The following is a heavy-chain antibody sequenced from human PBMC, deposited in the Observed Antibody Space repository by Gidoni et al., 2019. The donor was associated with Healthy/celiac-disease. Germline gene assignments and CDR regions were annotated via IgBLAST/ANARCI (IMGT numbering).Heavy chain of an antibody. D-gene: IGHD2-15*01. CDR2: IIPIFGTA. V-gene: IGHV1-69*01. CDR3: ARDRFVVVVAATNYYYYGMDV. Sequence: QVPLVQSGAEVTKPGSSVKVSCKASGRPFSTYAISWVRQAPGQGLEWMGGIIPIFGTANYAQKFQGRVTITADESTSTAYMELSSLRSEDTAVYYCARDRFVVVVAATNYYYYGMDVWGQGTTVTVSS. J-gene: IGHJ6*02. CDR1: GRPFSTYA.